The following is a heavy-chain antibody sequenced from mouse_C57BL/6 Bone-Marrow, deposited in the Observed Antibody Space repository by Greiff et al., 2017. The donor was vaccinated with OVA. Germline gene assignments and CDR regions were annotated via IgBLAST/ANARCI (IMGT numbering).Heavy chain of an antibody. CDR1: GFTFSDYG. CDR2: ISNLAYSI. J-gene: IGHJ4*01. CDR3: ARLGVYDYDWAYYYAMDD. V-gene: IGHV5-15*01. Sequence: EVNVVESGGGLVQPGGSLKFSCAASGFTFSDYGMAWVRQAPRQGPEWVAFISNLAYSIYYADTVTGRFTISRENAKNTLYLEMSSLRSEDTAMYYCARLGVYDYDWAYYYAMDDWGQGTSVTVSS. D-gene: IGHD2-4*01.